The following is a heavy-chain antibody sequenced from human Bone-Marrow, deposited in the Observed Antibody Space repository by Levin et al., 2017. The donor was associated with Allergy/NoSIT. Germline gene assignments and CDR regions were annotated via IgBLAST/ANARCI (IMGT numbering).Heavy chain of an antibody. CDR2: IWYDGSNK. D-gene: IGHD4-17*01. V-gene: IGHV3-33*01. CDR1: GFTFSSYG. Sequence: GGSLRLSCAASGFTFSSYGMHWVRQAPGKGLEWVAVIWYDGSNKYYADSVKGRFTISRDNSKNTLYLQMNSLRAEDTAVYYCARDPMTTVTTRVFDYWGQGTLVTVSS. J-gene: IGHJ4*02. CDR3: ARDPMTTVTTRVFDY.